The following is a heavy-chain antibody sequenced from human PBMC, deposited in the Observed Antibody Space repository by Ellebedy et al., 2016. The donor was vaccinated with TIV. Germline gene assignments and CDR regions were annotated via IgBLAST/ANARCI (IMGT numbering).Heavy chain of an antibody. Sequence: SETLSLXXTVSGGSISSGGYYWSWIRQHPGKGLEWIGYIYYSGSTYYNPSLKSRVTISVDTSKNQFSLKLSSVTAADTAVYYCARDRYCSSTSCYPYWYFDLWGRGTLVTVSS. J-gene: IGHJ2*01. CDR1: GGSISSGGYY. V-gene: IGHV4-31*03. CDR2: IYYSGST. CDR3: ARDRYCSSTSCYPYWYFDL. D-gene: IGHD2-2*01.